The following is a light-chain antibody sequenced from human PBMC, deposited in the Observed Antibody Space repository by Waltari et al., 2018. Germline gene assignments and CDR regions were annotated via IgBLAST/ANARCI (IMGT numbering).Light chain of an antibody. CDR2: GAS. J-gene: IGKJ4*01. CDR3: QQYNQWPLT. Sequence: EIVMTQSPATLSVSRGGSATVSCRASLSIDDSLAWYQQKPGQPPRLLIHGASTRDTGIPVRFSGSGSGTDFTLTITGLQSEDFAVYFCQQYNQWPLTFGRRTKVEIK. CDR1: LSIDDS. V-gene: IGKV3-15*01.